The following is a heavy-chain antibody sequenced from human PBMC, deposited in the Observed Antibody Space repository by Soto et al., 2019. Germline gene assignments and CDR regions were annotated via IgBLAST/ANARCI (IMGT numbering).Heavy chain of an antibody. CDR3: TGDYYDSSGYGPVGAFDI. V-gene: IGHV3-73*01. D-gene: IGHD3-22*01. J-gene: IGHJ3*02. Sequence: GSLRLSCAASGFTFSGSAMHWVCQASGKGLEWVGRIRSKANSYATAYAASVKGRFTISRDDSKNTAYLQMNSLKTEDTAVYYCTGDYYDSSGYGPVGAFDIWGQGTMVTVSS. CDR1: GFTFSGSA. CDR2: IRSKANSYAT.